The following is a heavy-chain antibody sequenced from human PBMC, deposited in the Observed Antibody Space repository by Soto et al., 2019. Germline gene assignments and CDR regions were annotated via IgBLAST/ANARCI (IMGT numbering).Heavy chain of an antibody. Sequence: QVQLQESGPGLVKPSETLSLTCTVSGASISNYYWGWIRQPPGKGLEYIGYIYYIGITNYNPSLKTPDTISADTSKNQFCLKMTSVTAADTAVYYCGAVGTILGVVSSFDYWGQGALVTVSS. J-gene: IGHJ4*02. D-gene: IGHD3-3*01. CDR2: IYYIGIT. CDR1: GASISNYY. CDR3: GAVGTILGVVSSFDY. V-gene: IGHV4-59*01.